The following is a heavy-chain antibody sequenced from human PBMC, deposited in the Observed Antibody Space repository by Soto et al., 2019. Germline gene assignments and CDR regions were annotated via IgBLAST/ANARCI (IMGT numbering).Heavy chain of an antibody. CDR1: GGSIRTTGYY. J-gene: IGHJ4*02. D-gene: IGHD4-17*01. Sequence: QVQLQESGPGLVKPSQTLSLTCTVSGGSIRTTGYYWNWIRQRPGKGLEWIGNIYHRGTTYYHPSLKSRVSLSVDTSNNQFSLRLTSVTAADTAVYFCARHVESTAPTDSWGQGTLVTVSA. V-gene: IGHV4-31*03. CDR2: IYHRGTT. CDR3: ARHVESTAPTDS.